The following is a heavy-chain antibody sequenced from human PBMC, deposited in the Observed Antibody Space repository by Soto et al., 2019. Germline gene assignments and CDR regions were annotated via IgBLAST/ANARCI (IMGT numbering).Heavy chain of an antibody. Sequence: QVQLVQSGAEVKKPGSSVKVSCKASGGTFSSYTISWVRQAPGQGLEWMGRIIPILGIANYAQKFQGRVTITADKSTSTAYMELSSLRSEDTAVYYCAAGIAAAGTGRGYFQHWGQGTLVTVPS. CDR1: GGTFSSYT. V-gene: IGHV1-69*02. D-gene: IGHD6-13*01. CDR2: IIPILGIA. CDR3: AAGIAAAGTGRGYFQH. J-gene: IGHJ1*01.